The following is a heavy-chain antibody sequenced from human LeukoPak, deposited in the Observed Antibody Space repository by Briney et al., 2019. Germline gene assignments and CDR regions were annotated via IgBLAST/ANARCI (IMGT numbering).Heavy chain of an antibody. CDR3: ARGFRFGDYHYFDY. V-gene: IGHV7-4-1*02. CDR1: GYTFTDFY. D-gene: IGHD4-17*01. Sequence: ASVKVSCKASGYTFTDFYVHWVRQAPGQGLEWMGWINTNTGNPTYAQGFTGRFVFSLDTSVSTAYLQISSLKAEDTAVYYCARGFRFGDYHYFDYWGQGTLVTVSS. J-gene: IGHJ4*02. CDR2: INTNTGNP.